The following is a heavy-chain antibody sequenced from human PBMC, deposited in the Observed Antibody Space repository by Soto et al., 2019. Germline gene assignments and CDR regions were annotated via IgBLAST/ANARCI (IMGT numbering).Heavy chain of an antibody. CDR2: SSPRGDTI. Sequence: GGSLRLSCVASGFSLANYPMNWVRQTPGQGLEWISYSSPRGDTIYYADSVEGRFTISRDNARNSLSLHMSSLRDEDSALYYCAKGPHTNVGWPYYFESWGQGVPVTGSS. D-gene: IGHD6-19*01. CDR1: GFSLANYP. V-gene: IGHV3-48*02. CDR3: AKGPHTNVGWPYYFES. J-gene: IGHJ4*02.